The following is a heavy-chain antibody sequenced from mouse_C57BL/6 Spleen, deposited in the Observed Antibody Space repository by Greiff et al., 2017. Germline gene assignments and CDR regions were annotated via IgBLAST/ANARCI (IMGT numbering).Heavy chain of an antibody. D-gene: IGHD2-4*01. Sequence: QVQLKQPGAELVKPGASVKVSCKASGYTFTSYWMHWVKQRPGQGLEWIGRIHPSDSDTNYNQKFKGKATLTVDKSASTAYMQLSSLTSEDSAVYYCATEDYEAYWGQGTLVTVSA. CDR2: IHPSDSDT. CDR1: GYTFTSYW. J-gene: IGHJ3*01. CDR3: ATEDYEAY. V-gene: IGHV1-74*01.